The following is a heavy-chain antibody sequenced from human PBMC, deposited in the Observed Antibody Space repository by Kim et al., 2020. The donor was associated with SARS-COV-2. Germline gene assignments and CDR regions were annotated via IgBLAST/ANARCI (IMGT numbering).Heavy chain of an antibody. Sequence: ASVKVSCKASGYTFTSYYMHWVRQTPGQGLEWMGIINPSGGSTSYAQKFQGRVTMTRDTSTSTVYMELSSLRSEDTAVYYCARALRYYDSSGYYSAYGYWGQGTLVTVSS. CDR2: INPSGGST. CDR3: ARALRYYDSSGYYSAYGY. V-gene: IGHV1-46*01. CDR1: GYTFTSYY. D-gene: IGHD3-22*01. J-gene: IGHJ4*02.